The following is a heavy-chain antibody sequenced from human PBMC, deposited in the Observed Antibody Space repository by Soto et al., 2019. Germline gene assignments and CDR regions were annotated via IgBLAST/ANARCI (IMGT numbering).Heavy chain of an antibody. Sequence: QVQVVQSGAEVKKPGASVKVSCKTSGDSFSAYYLHWVRQAPGQGLEWLGWINPNGGATKYAQKFRGRVAMTRDTSIRTAYLELTSLRSDDTAIYYCARESGGATATLDYYYFYMDVWGKGTTVTVSS. J-gene: IGHJ6*03. V-gene: IGHV1-2*02. CDR1: GDSFSAYY. CDR3: ARESGGATATLDYYYFYMDV. D-gene: IGHD5-12*01. CDR2: INPNGGAT.